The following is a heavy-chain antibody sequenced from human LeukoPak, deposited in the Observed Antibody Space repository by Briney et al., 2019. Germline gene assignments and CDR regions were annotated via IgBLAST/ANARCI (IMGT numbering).Heavy chain of an antibody. D-gene: IGHD3-3*01. Sequence: PGESLKISCKGSGYSFTSYWIGWVRQMPGKGLEWMGIIYPGDSDTKYSPSFEGQVTISVDKAISTAYLQWSSLKGSDTAMYYCARRTGRSGYGIWGQGTMVTVSS. V-gene: IGHV5-51*01. CDR1: GYSFTSYW. CDR3: ARRTGRSGYGI. J-gene: IGHJ3*02. CDR2: IYPGDSDT.